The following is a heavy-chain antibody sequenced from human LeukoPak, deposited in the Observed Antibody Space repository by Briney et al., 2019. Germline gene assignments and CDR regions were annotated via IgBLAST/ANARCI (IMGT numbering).Heavy chain of an antibody. CDR1: GVSISSGSYY. D-gene: IGHD5-24*01. CDR3: ARAEIPRHNDAFDI. CDR2: IYTSGST. Sequence: PSQTLSLTCTVSGVSISSGSYYWSWIRQPAGKGLEWIGRIYTSGSTNYNPSLKSRVTISVDTSKNQFSLKLSSVTAADTAVYYCARAEIPRHNDAFDIWGQGTMVTVSS. V-gene: IGHV4-61*02. J-gene: IGHJ3*02.